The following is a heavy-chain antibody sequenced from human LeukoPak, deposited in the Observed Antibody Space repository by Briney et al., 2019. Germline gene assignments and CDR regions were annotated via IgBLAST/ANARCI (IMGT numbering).Heavy chain of an antibody. CDR1: GFTFSSYW. D-gene: IGHD6-19*01. V-gene: IGHV3-74*01. CDR2: SNSDGSST. Sequence: QPGGSLRLSCAASGFTFSSYWMHWVRHAPGKGLVWVSRSNSDGSSTSYADSVKGRFTISRDSAKNTLYLQMYSLRVEDTAVYYCVRSSGWPDYWGQGTLVTVSS. CDR3: VRSSGWPDY. J-gene: IGHJ4*02.